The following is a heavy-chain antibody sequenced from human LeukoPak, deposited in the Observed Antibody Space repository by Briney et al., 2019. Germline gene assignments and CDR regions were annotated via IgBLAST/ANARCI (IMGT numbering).Heavy chain of an antibody. Sequence: SETLSLTCAVSGYSISSGYYWGWIRQPPGKGLEWIGSIYHSGSTYYNPSLKSRVTISVDTSKNQFSLKLSSVTAADTAVYYCARGGGSGWYQDYWGQGTLVTVSS. J-gene: IGHJ4*02. CDR1: GYSISSGYY. D-gene: IGHD6-19*01. CDR3: ARGGGSGWYQDY. V-gene: IGHV4-38-2*01. CDR2: IYHSGST.